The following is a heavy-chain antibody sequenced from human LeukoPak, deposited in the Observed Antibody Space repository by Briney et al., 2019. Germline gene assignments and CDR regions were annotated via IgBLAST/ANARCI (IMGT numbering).Heavy chain of an antibody. CDR2: ISYDGSNK. V-gene: IGHV3-30-3*01. Sequence: TGGSLRLSCAASGFTYNICAMHWVRQAPGKGLDWVTTISYDGSNKYYADSVRGRFTISRDNSKNTLYLQMNSLRPEDTAVYYCVRGVGLYDSIGYFDYWGQGTLVTVSS. D-gene: IGHD3-22*01. CDR3: VRGVGLYDSIGYFDY. J-gene: IGHJ4*02. CDR1: GFTYNICA.